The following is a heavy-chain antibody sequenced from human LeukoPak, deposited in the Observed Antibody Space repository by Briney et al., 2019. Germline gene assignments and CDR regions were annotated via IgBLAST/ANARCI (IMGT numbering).Heavy chain of an antibody. J-gene: IGHJ4*02. V-gene: IGHV4-34*01. Sequence: GSLRLSCAAPGFGFSNYWMSWVRQAPGKGLEWIGEINHSGSTNYTPSLKSRVTISVDTSKNQFSLKLSSVTAADTAVYYCARRGYSGYDPRGQVSYWGQGTLVTVSS. CDR1: GFGFSNYW. D-gene: IGHD5-12*01. CDR2: INHSGST. CDR3: ARRGYSGYDPRGQVSY.